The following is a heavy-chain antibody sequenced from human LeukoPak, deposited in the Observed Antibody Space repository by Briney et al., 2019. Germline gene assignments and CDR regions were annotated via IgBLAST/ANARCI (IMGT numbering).Heavy chain of an antibody. Sequence: SGPALVKPTQTLTLTCTFSGFSLSTNGMRVSWIRQPPGKALEWLARIDWDDDKFYSTSLKTRLTISKDTSKTQVVLTMTNMDPVDTATYYCAHSRGTWLQFGFGYWGQGILVTLSS. V-gene: IGHV2-70*04. CDR1: GFSLSTNGMR. CDR3: AHSRGTWLQFGFGY. D-gene: IGHD5-12*01. J-gene: IGHJ4*02. CDR2: IDWDDDK.